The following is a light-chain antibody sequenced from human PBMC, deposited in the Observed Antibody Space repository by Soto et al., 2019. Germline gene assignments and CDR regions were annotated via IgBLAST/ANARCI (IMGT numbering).Light chain of an antibody. CDR3: QNYCSYSEA. CDR1: QTIRSW. CDR2: RGS. J-gene: IGKJ1*01. V-gene: IGKV1-5*03. Sequence: DIQMTPSPSTRSGSVVDRVTITCRASQTIRSWLAWYQQIPEKARTRLIFRGSTFKSGVPSRFIGSGSGSEFARTISGLQPDVFGTNHCQNYCSYSEALGQGTKVDIK.